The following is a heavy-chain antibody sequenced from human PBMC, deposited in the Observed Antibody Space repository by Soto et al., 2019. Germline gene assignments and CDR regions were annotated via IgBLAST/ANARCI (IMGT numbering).Heavy chain of an antibody. CDR2: IWYDGSNK. V-gene: IGHV3-33*01. Sequence: QVQLVESGGGVVQPGRSLRLSCAASGFTFSSYGMHWVRQAPGKGLEWVAVIWYDGSNKYYADSVKGRFTISRDNSKNTLYLQMNRLRAEDTAVYYCARDPGGGYDFWSGYYTGEAFDIWGQGTMVTVSS. CDR3: ARDPGGGYDFWSGYYTGEAFDI. CDR1: GFTFSSYG. D-gene: IGHD3-3*01. J-gene: IGHJ3*02.